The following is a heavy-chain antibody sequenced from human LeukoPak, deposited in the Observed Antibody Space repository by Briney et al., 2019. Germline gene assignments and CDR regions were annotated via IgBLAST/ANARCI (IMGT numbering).Heavy chain of an antibody. CDR3: ARGDSSGSFED. CDR1: GGSISCGDYY. V-gene: IGHV4-30-4*01. J-gene: IGHJ4*02. CDR2: IFYSGNT. Sequence: SETLSLTCTVSGGSISCGDYYWSWIRQPPGKGLKWIGYIFYSGNTYYNPSLKSRVPISVDTSKNRFSLKLSSVTAADTAVFYCARGDSSGSFEDWGQGTLVTVSS. D-gene: IGHD6-19*01.